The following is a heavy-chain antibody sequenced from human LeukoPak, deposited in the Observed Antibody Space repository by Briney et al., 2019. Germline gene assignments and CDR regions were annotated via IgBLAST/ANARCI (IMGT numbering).Heavy chain of an antibody. V-gene: IGHV3-21*01. CDR2: ITTSSTTT. D-gene: IGHD1-26*01. J-gene: IGHJ6*03. CDR3: ARDPYSGSYGNTYYYYMDV. Sequence: GGSLRLFCAASGFTFSSYYMDWVRQTPGKGLEWVSFITTSSTTTYYADSVKGRFTISRDNARNSLYLQMKTLRDEDTAVYYGARDPYSGSYGNTYYYYMDVWGKGTTVSISS. CDR1: GFTFSSYY.